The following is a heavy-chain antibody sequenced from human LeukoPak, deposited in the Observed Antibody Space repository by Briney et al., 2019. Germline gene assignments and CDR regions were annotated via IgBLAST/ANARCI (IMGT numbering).Heavy chain of an antibody. V-gene: IGHV4-34*01. D-gene: IGHD1-14*01. CDR3: ARDHLLLDY. J-gene: IGHJ4*02. Sequence: KASETLSLTCAVYGGSFSGYYWSWIRQPPGKGLEWIGEINHSGSTNYNPSLKSRVTISVDTSKNQFSLKLSSVTAADTAVYYCARDHLLLDYWGQGTLVTVSS. CDR2: INHSGST. CDR1: GGSFSGYY.